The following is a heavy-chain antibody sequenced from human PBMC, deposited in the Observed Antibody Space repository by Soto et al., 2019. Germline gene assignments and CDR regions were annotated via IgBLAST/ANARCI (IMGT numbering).Heavy chain of an antibody. Sequence: GGSLRLSCAASGFTFSSYAMSWVRQAPGKGLEWVSAISGSGGSTYYADSVKGRFTISRDNSKNTLYLQMNSLRAEDTAVYYCAKIHLRFITMVRGVTTYYFDYWGQGTLVTVSS. J-gene: IGHJ4*02. V-gene: IGHV3-23*01. CDR1: GFTFSSYA. CDR2: ISGSGGST. D-gene: IGHD3-10*01. CDR3: AKIHLRFITMVRGVTTYYFDY.